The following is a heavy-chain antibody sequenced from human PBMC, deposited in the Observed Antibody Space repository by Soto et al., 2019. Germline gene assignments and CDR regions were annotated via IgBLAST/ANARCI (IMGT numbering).Heavy chain of an antibody. Sequence: GGSLRLSCAASGFTVSSNYMSWVRQAPGKGLEWVSVIYSGGSTYYADSVKGRFTISRDNSKNTLYLQMNGLRAEDTAVYYCARVTYDSSGYRFPYGMDVWGQGTTVTVSS. CDR1: GFTVSSNY. V-gene: IGHV3-53*01. J-gene: IGHJ6*02. CDR3: ARVTYDSSGYRFPYGMDV. CDR2: IYSGGST. D-gene: IGHD3-22*01.